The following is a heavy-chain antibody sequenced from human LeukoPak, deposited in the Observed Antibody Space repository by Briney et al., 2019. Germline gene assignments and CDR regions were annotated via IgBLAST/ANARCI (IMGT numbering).Heavy chain of an antibody. V-gene: IGHV4-34*01. D-gene: IGHD6-13*01. CDR3: ASAYSSTYRFRLFDY. CDR2: INHSGST. J-gene: IGHJ4*02. CDR1: GGSFSGYY. Sequence: SETLSLTCAVYGGSFSGYYWSWIRQPPGKGMEWIGEINHSGSTNYNPSLKSRVTISVDTSKNQFSLKLSSVTAADTAVYYCASAYSSTYRFRLFDYWGQGTLVTVSS.